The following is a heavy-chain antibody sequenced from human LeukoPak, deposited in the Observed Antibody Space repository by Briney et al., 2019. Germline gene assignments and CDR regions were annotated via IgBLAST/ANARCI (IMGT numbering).Heavy chain of an antibody. Sequence: GGSLRLSCAASGSTFSSYAMSWVRQAPGKGLEWVSAISGSGGSTYYADSVKGRFTISRDNSKNTLYLQMNSLGAEDTAVYYCARGDIVVVTAIDGAFDIWGQGTMVTVSS. D-gene: IGHD2-21*02. J-gene: IGHJ3*02. CDR1: GSTFSSYA. CDR3: ARGDIVVVTAIDGAFDI. CDR2: ISGSGGST. V-gene: IGHV3-23*01.